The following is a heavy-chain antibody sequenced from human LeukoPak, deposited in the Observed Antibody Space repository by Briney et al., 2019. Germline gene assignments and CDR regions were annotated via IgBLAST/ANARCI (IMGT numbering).Heavy chain of an antibody. J-gene: IGHJ6*02. CDR2: ISSSSYI. V-gene: IGHV3-21*01. Sequence: PGGSLRLSCAASGFTFSSYSMNWVRQAPGKGLEWVSSISSSSYIYYADSVKGRFTISRDNAKNSLYLQMNSLRAEDTAVYYCVRDLSRDSSGWYYYGMDVWGQGTTVTVSS. CDR1: GFTFSSYS. D-gene: IGHD6-19*01. CDR3: VRDLSRDSSGWYYYGMDV.